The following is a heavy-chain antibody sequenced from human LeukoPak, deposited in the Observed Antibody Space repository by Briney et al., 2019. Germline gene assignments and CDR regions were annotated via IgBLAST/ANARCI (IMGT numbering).Heavy chain of an antibody. J-gene: IGHJ4*02. V-gene: IGHV4-59*11. D-gene: IGHD6-13*01. CDR3: ARGRIAAAVYFDY. CDR1: GVSISSHY. Sequence: SETLSLTCTVSGVSISSHYWSWIRQPPGKGLEWIGYIYYSGSTNYNPSLKSRVTISVDTSKNQFSLKLCSVTAADTAVYYCARGRIAAAVYFDYWGQGTLVTVSS. CDR2: IYYSGST.